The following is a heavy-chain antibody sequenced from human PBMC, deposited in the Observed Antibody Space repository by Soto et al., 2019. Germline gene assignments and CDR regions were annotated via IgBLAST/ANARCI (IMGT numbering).Heavy chain of an antibody. CDR1: GFTFSSYS. D-gene: IGHD6-19*01. J-gene: IGHJ3*02. V-gene: IGHV3-48*02. Sequence: EVQLVESGGGLVQPGGSLRLSCAASGFTFSSYSMNWVRQAPGKGLEWVSYISSSSSTIYYADSVMGRFTISRDNAKNSLYLQMNSLRDEDTAVYYCARDGVSGWGDAFDIWGQGTMVTVSS. CDR3: ARDGVSGWGDAFDI. CDR2: ISSSSSTI.